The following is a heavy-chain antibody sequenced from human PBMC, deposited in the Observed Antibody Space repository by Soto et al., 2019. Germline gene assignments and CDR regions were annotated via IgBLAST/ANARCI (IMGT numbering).Heavy chain of an antibody. J-gene: IGHJ4*02. V-gene: IGHV4-34*01. Sequence: QVQLQQWGAGLLKPSETLSLTCAVYGGSLSGYYWSWIRQPPGKGLEWIGEMNHSGSTNYNPSLKSRVTISVDTSKNQFSLKLSSVTAADTAVYYCARVLDGYNDYWGQGTMVTVSS. CDR2: MNHSGST. D-gene: IGHD5-12*01. CDR3: ARVLDGYNDY. CDR1: GGSLSGYY.